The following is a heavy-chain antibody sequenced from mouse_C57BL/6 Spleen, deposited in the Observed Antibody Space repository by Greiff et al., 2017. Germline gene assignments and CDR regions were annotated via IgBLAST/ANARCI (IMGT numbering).Heavy chain of an antibody. CDR2: ISSGGSYT. CDR1: GFTFSSYG. CDR3: ARPGSYWYFDV. Sequence: DVMLVESGGDLVKPGGSLKLSCAASGFTFSSYGMSWVRQTPDKRLEWVATISSGGSYTYYPDSVKGRFTISRDNAKNTLYLQMSSLKSEDTAMYYCARPGSYWYFDVWGTGTTVTVSS. V-gene: IGHV5-6*02. D-gene: IGHD4-1*01. J-gene: IGHJ1*03.